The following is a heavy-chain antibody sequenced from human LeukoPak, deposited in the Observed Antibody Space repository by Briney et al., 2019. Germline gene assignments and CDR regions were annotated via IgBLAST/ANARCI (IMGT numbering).Heavy chain of an antibody. J-gene: IGHJ4*02. D-gene: IGHD4/OR15-4a*01. Sequence: GGSLRLSCTVSGFTVSSNSMSWVRQAPGKGLEWFSFIYSDNTHYSDSVKGRFIISRDNSKNTLYLQMNSLRAEDTAVYYCARRAGAYSHPYDYWGQGTLVTVSS. CDR2: IYSDNT. CDR3: ARRAGAYSHPYDY. CDR1: GFTVSSNS. V-gene: IGHV3-53*01.